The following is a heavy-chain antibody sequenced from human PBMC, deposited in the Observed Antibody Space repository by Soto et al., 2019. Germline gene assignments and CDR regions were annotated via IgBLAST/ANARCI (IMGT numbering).Heavy chain of an antibody. Sequence: ASVKVSCKASGGTFSSYAISWVRQAPGQGLEWMGGIIPIFGTANYAQKFQGRVTITADKSTSTAYMGLSSLRSEDTAVYYCAREEGRGARYYYYGMDVWGQGTTVTVSS. CDR2: IIPIFGTA. J-gene: IGHJ6*02. V-gene: IGHV1-69*06. CDR3: AREEGRGARYYYYGMDV. D-gene: IGHD3-10*01. CDR1: GGTFSSYA.